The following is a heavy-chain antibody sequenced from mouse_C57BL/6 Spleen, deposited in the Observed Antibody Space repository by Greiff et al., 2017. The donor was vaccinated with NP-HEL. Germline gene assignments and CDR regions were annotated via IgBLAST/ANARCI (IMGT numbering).Heavy chain of an antibody. V-gene: IGHV1-69*01. J-gene: IGHJ2*01. Sequence: QVQLQQPGAELVMPGASVKLSCKASGYTFTSYWMHWVKQRPGQGLEWIGEIDPSDSYANYNQKFKGKSTLTVDKSSSTAYMQLSSLTSEDSAVYYCARGDRPLYYFDYWGQGTTRTVSS. CDR3: ARGDRPLYYFDY. CDR1: GYTFTSYW. CDR2: IDPSDSYA.